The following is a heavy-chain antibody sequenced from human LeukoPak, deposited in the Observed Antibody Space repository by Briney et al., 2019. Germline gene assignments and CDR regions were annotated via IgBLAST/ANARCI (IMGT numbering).Heavy chain of an antibody. J-gene: IGHJ6*02. CDR1: GGTFSSYA. Sequence: GASVKVSCKASGGTFSSYAISWVRQAPGQGLEWMGGIIPIFGTANYAQKFQGRVTITADESTSTAYMELSSLRSEDTAVYYCAREAHSSSWYWDYYYGMDVWGQGTTVTVSS. CDR3: AREAHSSSWYWDYYYGMDV. V-gene: IGHV1-69*13. D-gene: IGHD6-13*01. CDR2: IIPIFGTA.